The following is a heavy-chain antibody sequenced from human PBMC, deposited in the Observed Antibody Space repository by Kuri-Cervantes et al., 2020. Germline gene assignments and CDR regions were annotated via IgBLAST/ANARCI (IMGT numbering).Heavy chain of an antibody. J-gene: IGHJ3*02. V-gene: IGHV3-21*01. CDR1: GFTFSSYE. D-gene: IGHD6-6*01. Sequence: GESLKISCVSSGFTFSSYEINWVRQAPGKGLEWVSSISSSSSYIYYADSVKGRFTISRDNAKNSLYLQMNSLRAEDTAVYYCARDFPPHYSSSVPDAFDIWGQGTMVTVSS. CDR3: ARDFPPHYSSSVPDAFDI. CDR2: ISSSSSYI.